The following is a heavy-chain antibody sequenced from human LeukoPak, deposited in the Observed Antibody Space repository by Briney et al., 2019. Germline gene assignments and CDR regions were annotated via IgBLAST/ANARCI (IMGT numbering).Heavy chain of an antibody. CDR1: GYSISSGYY. J-gene: IGHJ4*02. CDR2: IYHSGST. D-gene: IGHD6-19*01. Sequence: SETLSLTCTVSGYSISSGYYCGWIRQPPGKGLEWIGSIYHSGSTYYNPSLKSRVTISVDTSKNQFCPKLSSVTAADTAVYYCARVTYSSGSFDYWGQGTLVTVSS. CDR3: ARVTYSSGSFDY. V-gene: IGHV4-38-2*02.